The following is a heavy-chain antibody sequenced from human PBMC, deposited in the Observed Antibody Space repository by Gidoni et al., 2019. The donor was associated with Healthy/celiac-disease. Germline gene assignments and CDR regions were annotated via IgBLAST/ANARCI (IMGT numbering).Heavy chain of an antibody. D-gene: IGHD2-15*01. J-gene: IGHJ6*02. Sequence: EVQLVESGGGLVQPGGSLRLSCAASGFTFSSYWMHWVRQAPGKGLVWVSRIKRDGGSTSYADSVKGRFTISRDNAKNTLYLQMNSLRAEDTAVYYCASGRYYYGMDVWGQGTTVTVSS. V-gene: IGHV3-74*01. CDR2: IKRDGGST. CDR3: ASGRYYYGMDV. CDR1: GFTFSSYW.